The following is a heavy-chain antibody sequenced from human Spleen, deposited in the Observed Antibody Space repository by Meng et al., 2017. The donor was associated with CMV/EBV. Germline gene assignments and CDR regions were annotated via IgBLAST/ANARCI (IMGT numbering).Heavy chain of an antibody. D-gene: IGHD2-15*01. Sequence: SVKVSCKASGGTLSNYSISWVRQAPGQGLEWMGRIITLITVANYAQKFQGRITITADKSTGTAYMELRRLRSEDTAVYYCARASRETIVVDWFAPWGQGTLVTVSS. CDR2: IITLITVA. CDR3: ARASRETIVVDWFAP. J-gene: IGHJ5*02. V-gene: IGHV1-69*02. CDR1: GGTLSNYS.